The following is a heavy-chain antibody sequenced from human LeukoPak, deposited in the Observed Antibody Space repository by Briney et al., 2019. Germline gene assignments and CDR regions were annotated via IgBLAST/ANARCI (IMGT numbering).Heavy chain of an antibody. D-gene: IGHD1-26*01. CDR1: GYTLTELS. J-gene: IGHJ4*02. CDR3: ATDEGSGSYHFDY. V-gene: IGHV1-24*01. Sequence: GASVKVSCTVSGYTLTELSMHWVRQAPGKGLEWMGGFDPEDGETIYAQKFQGRVTMTEDTSTDTAYMELSSLRSEDTAVYYCATDEGSGSYHFDYWGQGTLVTVSS. CDR2: FDPEDGET.